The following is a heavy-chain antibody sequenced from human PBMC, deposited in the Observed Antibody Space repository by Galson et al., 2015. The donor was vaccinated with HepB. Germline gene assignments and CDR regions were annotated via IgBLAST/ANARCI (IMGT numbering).Heavy chain of an antibody. V-gene: IGHV3-23*01. D-gene: IGHD4-17*01. CDR2: ISGSGGST. Sequence: SLRLSCAASGFTFSSYAMSWVRQAPGKGLEWVSAISGSGGSTYYADSVKGRFTISRDNSKNTLYLQMNSLRAEDTAVYYCAKPTTVTKGGGYFDLWGRGTLVTVSS. CDR3: AKPTTVTKGGGYFDL. CDR1: GFTFSSYA. J-gene: IGHJ2*01.